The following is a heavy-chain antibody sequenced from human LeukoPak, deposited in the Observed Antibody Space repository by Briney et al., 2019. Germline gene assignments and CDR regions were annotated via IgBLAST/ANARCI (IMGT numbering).Heavy chain of an antibody. V-gene: IGHV4-38-2*01. D-gene: IGHD6-19*01. J-gene: IGHJ6*02. CDR3: ARVEVFMGIAVAPPGYYYGMDV. CDR1: GYSISSGYY. Sequence: SETLSLTCAVSGYSISSGYYWGWIRQPPGKGLEWIGSIYHSGNTYYNPSLESRVTISLDTSKNHFSLKLSSVTAADTAVYYCARVEVFMGIAVAPPGYYYGMDVWGQGTTVTVSS. CDR2: IYHSGNT.